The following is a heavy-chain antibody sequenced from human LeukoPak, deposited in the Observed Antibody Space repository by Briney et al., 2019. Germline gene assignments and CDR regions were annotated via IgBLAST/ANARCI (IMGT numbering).Heavy chain of an antibody. J-gene: IGHJ5*02. D-gene: IGHD2-2*01. V-gene: IGHV3-74*01. CDR2: INSDGSSR. CDR1: GFTFSSYW. Sequence: GGSLRLSCAASGFTFSSYWMHGVRHAPGKRLVWVSRINSDGSSRNYADCVKGRFTISRDNAKNTLYLQMNSLRAEDTAVYYCVRVCTSTSCYGRFDPWGQGTLVTVSS. CDR3: VRVCTSTSCYGRFDP.